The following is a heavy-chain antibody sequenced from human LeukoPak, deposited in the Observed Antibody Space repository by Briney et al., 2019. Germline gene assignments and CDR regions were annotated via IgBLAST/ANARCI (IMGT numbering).Heavy chain of an antibody. Sequence: ASVKISCKASGYTFTSYGISWVRQAPGQGLEWMGWISAYNGNTNYAQKLQGRVTMTTDTSTSTDYMELRSLRSDDTAVYYCARGCSSTSCYPNYYYYGMDVWGQGTTVTVSS. CDR3: ARGCSSTSCYPNYYYYGMDV. CDR2: ISAYNGNT. D-gene: IGHD2-2*01. J-gene: IGHJ6*02. V-gene: IGHV1-18*01. CDR1: GYTFTSYG.